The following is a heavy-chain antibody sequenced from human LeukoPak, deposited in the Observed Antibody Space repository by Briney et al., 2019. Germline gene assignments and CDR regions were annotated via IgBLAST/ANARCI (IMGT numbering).Heavy chain of an antibody. CDR3: AGLVGRYSSGLYYYYFDY. J-gene: IGHJ4*02. V-gene: IGHV4-4*02. D-gene: IGHD3-22*01. CDR2: MYLSGTT. CDR1: GDSINSLDL. Sequence: SGTLSLTCTVSGDSINSLDLWSWVRQPPGKGLAWIGEMYLSGTTHSNPSVKSRVTISIDKSKNQFFLNLSSVTAADTAVYYCAGLVGRYSSGLYYYYFDYWGQGTLVTVSS.